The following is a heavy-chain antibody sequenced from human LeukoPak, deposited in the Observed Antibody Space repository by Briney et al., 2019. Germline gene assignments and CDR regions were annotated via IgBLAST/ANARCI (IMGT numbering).Heavy chain of an antibody. CDR1: GGSIRPYY. CDR3: ARGDGEYNYGYYFDS. J-gene: IGHJ4*02. D-gene: IGHD5-18*01. V-gene: IGHV4-59*01. Sequence: SETLSLTCTVSGGSIRPYYWGRIRQPPGKGLEFVGFMHYTGSANYNPSLKSRVSISLDTSKNKFSLNLSSVTDADTAMYYCARGDGEYNYGYYFDSWGQGSLVTVSS. CDR2: MHYTGSA.